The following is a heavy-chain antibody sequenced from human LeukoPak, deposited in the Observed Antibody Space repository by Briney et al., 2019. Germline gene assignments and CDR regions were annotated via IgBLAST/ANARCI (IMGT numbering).Heavy chain of an antibody. CDR1: NGSFNSYY. CDR2: VYYSGRSGST. D-gene: IGHD6-19*01. Sequence: PSETLSLTCTVSNGSFNSYYWTWIRQPPGKGLEWIGFVYYSGRSGSTNYNPSLTSRVTISVATSENRFYLKLTSLTAADTAMYYCARRSRSSGWGGNLDSWGQGTLVTVSS. CDR3: ARRSRSSGWGGNLDS. J-gene: IGHJ4*02. V-gene: IGHV4-59*08.